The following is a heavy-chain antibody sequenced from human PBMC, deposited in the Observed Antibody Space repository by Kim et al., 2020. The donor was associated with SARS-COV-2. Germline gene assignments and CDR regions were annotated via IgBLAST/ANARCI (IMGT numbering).Heavy chain of an antibody. Sequence: TPSPRSRVPISVDTSKNRFSLKLSSVTAADTAVYYCARHRVRGAYFDYWGQGTLVTVSS. J-gene: IGHJ4*02. V-gene: IGHV4-39*01. CDR3: ARHRVRGAYFDY. D-gene: IGHD3-10*01.